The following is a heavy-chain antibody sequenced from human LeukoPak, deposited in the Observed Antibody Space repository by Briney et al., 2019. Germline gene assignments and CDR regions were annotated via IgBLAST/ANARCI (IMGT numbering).Heavy chain of an antibody. J-gene: IGHJ4*02. CDR3: ARGVSGFYFDY. D-gene: IGHD6-6*01. Sequence: ASVKVSCKASGYTFTCYYMHWVRQAPGQGLEWMGWINPNTGGTKYAQKFQGRVTMTRDTSISTADMELSRLTSDDTAVYYCARGVSGFYFDYWGQGTLVTVTS. V-gene: IGHV1-2*02. CDR2: INPNTGGT. CDR1: GYTFTCYY.